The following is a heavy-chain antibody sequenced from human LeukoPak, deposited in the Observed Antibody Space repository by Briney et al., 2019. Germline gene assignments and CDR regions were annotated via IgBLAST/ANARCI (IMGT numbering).Heavy chain of an antibody. V-gene: IGHV1-18*01. Sequence: ASVKVSCKASGYTFTSYGISWVRQAPGQGLEWMGWISAYNGNTNYAQKLQGRVTMTTDTSTSTAYMELRSLRSDDTAVYYCARVSAETPVHYSSSWYKDDAFDIWGQGTMVTVSS. J-gene: IGHJ3*02. CDR3: ARVSAETPVHYSSSWYKDDAFDI. D-gene: IGHD6-13*01. CDR1: GYTFTSYG. CDR2: ISAYNGNT.